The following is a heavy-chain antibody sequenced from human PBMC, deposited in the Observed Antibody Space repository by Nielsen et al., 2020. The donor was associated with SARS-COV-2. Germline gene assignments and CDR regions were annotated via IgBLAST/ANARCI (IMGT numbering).Heavy chain of an antibody. D-gene: IGHD6-13*01. CDR1: GYTFTSYA. CDR2: INTNTGNP. J-gene: IGHJ6*02. Sequence: ASVKVSCKASGYTFTSYAMNWVRQAPGQGLEWMGWINTNTGNPTYAQGFTGRFVFSSDTSVSTAYLQISSLKAEDTAVYYCARDLLSEDSSSWYYSYYYYGMDVWGQGTTVTVSS. CDR3: ARDLLSEDSSSWYYSYYYYGMDV. V-gene: IGHV7-4-1*02.